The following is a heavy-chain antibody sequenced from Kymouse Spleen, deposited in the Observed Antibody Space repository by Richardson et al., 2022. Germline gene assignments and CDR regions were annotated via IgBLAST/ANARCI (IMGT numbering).Heavy chain of an antibody. CDR1: GGSFSGYY. CDR3: ARDLRYFDWLLDYYYYYGMDV. V-gene: IGHV4-34*01. Sequence: QVQLQQWGAGLLKPSETLSLTCAVYGGSFSGYYWSWIRQPPGKGLEWIGEINHSGSTNYNPSLKSRVTISVDTSKNQFSLKLSSVTAADTAVYYCARDLRYFDWLLDYYYYYGMDVWGQGTTVTVSS. J-gene: IGHJ6*02. D-gene: IGHD3-9*01. CDR2: INHSGST.